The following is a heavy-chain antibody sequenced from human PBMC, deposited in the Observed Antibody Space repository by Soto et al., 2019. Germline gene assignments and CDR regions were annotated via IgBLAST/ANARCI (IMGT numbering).Heavy chain of an antibody. CDR1: GYAFTTYG. J-gene: IGHJ4*02. V-gene: IGHV1-18*01. CDR2: ISAHNGNT. CDR3: ARVRDGDY. Sequence: QVHLVQSGAEVKKPGASVKVSCKGSGYAFTTYGITWVRQAPGQGLEWMGWISAHNGNTNYAQKLQGRVTVTRDTSTSTAYMELRSLRSDDTAVYYCARVRDGDYWGQGALVTGSS. D-gene: IGHD6-6*01.